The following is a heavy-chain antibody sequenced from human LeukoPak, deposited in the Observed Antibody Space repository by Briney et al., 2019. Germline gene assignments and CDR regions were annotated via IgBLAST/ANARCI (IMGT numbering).Heavy chain of an antibody. CDR2: ISGSGGST. Sequence: GGSLRLSCAASGFTFSSYAMSWVRQAPGKGLEWVSAISGSGGSTYYADCVNGGFTITRDNSKNRLYFQKNSLRAEDTPVYYSAKVCPSDSSGSAYPFDYWGQGPLVTVSS. CDR3: AKVCPSDSSGSAYPFDY. D-gene: IGHD3-22*01. J-gene: IGHJ4*02. V-gene: IGHV3-23*01. CDR1: GFTFSSYA.